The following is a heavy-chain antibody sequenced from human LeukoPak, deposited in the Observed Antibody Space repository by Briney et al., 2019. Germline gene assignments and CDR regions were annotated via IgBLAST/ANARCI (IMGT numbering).Heavy chain of an antibody. Sequence: NPGGSLRLSCAASGFTFSSYSMNWVRQAPGKGLEWASSISSSSSYIYYADSVKGRFTISRDNAKNSLYLQMNSLRAEDTAVYYCARGDPYYYDSSGYRSWDYWGQGTLVTVSS. CDR3: ARGDPYYYDSSGYRSWDY. D-gene: IGHD3-22*01. V-gene: IGHV3-21*01. CDR2: ISSSSSYI. J-gene: IGHJ4*02. CDR1: GFTFSSYS.